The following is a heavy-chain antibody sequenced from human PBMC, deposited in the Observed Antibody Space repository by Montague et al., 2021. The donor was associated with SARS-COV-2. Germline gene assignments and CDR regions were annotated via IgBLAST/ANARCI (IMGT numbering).Heavy chain of an antibody. V-gene: IGHV3-23*03. D-gene: IGHD1-1*01. J-gene: IGHJ4*02. CDR2: FYGGGGCT. CDR3: AKDAIESGTHYDNWGFDY. Sequence: SLRLSCAASGFTFSSYAMNWVRQAPGKGLEWVSVFYGGGGCTYYADSVKGRLTVSRDDSKNTLYLQMNSLRPEDTAMYYCAKDAIESGTHYDNWGFDYWGQGTMVTVSS. CDR1: GFTFSSYA.